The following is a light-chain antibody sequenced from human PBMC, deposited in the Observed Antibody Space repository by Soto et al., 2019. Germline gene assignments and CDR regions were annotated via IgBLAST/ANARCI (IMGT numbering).Light chain of an antibody. J-gene: IGKJ1*01. V-gene: IGKV1-5*03. CDR1: QTISSW. CDR3: QHYNSYTEA. Sequence: DIQMTQSPSTLSGSVGDRVTITCRASQTISSWLAWYQQKPGKAPKLLIYKASTLKSGVPSRFSGSGSGTEFTLTIRSLQPDDFATDYCQHYNSYTEAFGQGTKVDIK. CDR2: KAS.